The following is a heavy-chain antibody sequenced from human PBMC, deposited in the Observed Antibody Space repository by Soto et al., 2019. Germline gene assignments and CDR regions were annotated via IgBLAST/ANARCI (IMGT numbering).Heavy chain of an antibody. CDR3: ARAERIYYYYSSGPPDAFDI. V-gene: IGHV1-2*04. CDR1: GYTFTGYY. J-gene: IGHJ3*02. D-gene: IGHD3-22*01. Sequence: ASVKVSCKASGYTFTGYYMHWVRQAPGQGLEWMGWINPNSGGTNYAQKFQGWVTMTRDTSISTAYMELSRLRSDDTAVYYCARAERIYYYYSSGPPDAFDIWGQGTMVTVSS. CDR2: INPNSGGT.